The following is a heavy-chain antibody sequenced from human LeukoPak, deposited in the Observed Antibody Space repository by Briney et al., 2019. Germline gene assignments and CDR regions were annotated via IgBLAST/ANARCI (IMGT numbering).Heavy chain of an antibody. CDR3: ASRFDL. CDR1: GFSFSSNS. J-gene: IGHJ2*01. Sequence: PGGSLRLSCAASGFSFSSNSMNWVRQAPGKGLEWISYISTSGDTTHYADSVKGRFTISRDNAKNSLYLQMSSLRAEDTAVYYCASRFDLWGRGTLVTVSS. V-gene: IGHV3-48*04. CDR2: ISTSGDTT.